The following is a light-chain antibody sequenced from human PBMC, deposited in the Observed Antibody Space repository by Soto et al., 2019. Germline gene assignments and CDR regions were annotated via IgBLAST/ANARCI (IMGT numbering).Light chain of an antibody. CDR1: SSNIGSNT. CDR2: NDN. V-gene: IGLV1-44*01. CDR3: AAWDDSLNGHVV. J-gene: IGLJ2*01. Sequence: QSVLTQPPSASGTPGQRVTISCSGSSSNIGSNTVNWYQQITGTAPKLLIYNDNQRPSGVPDRVSGSKSGTSGSLAISGLQSEDEGDYYCAAWDDSLNGHVVFGGGTKVTVL.